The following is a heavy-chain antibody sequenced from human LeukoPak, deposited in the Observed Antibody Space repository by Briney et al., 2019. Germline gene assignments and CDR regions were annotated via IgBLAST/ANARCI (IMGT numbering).Heavy chain of an antibody. V-gene: IGHV3-30*02. CDR3: AKDRSGGDCFEY. CDR1: GFTFSSYG. J-gene: IGHJ4*02. CDR2: IRYDGGNK. Sequence: GGSLRLSCAASGFTFSSYGMHWVRQAPGKGLEWVAFIRYDGGNKYYADSVKGLFIISRDNSKNTLYLQMNSLRAEDTAVYYCAKDRSGGDCFEYWGQGTLVTVSS. D-gene: IGHD2-15*01.